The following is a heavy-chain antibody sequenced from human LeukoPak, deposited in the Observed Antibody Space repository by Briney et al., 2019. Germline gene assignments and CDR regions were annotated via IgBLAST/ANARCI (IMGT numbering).Heavy chain of an antibody. CDR1: RFTFSTYA. CDR3: VRDGYCSSSSCPKGTTLDI. J-gene: IGHJ3*02. Sequence: GGSLRLSCAASRFTFSTYAMDWVRQAPGKGLEWVSAISTSGERTFYADSVQGRFTASRDNSKNTLYLQLSSLRAEDTAVYYCVRDGYCSSSSCPKGTTLDIWGQGTMVTVS. D-gene: IGHD2-2*03. CDR2: ISTSGERT. V-gene: IGHV3-23*01.